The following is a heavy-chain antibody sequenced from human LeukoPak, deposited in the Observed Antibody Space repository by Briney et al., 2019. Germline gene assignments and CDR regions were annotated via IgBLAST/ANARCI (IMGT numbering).Heavy chain of an antibody. Sequence: PSETLSLTCSVSSGSLIRYHWSWIRQPARKGLEWIGRLGTSGSPNYNPSLKSRVTRSVDTSKNQLALKLSSVTGADTAVYYCARTRDTALNYFDVWGRGTLVTVSS. V-gene: IGHV4-4*07. CDR2: LGTSGSP. CDR3: ARTRDTALNYFDV. D-gene: IGHD5-18*01. J-gene: IGHJ2*01. CDR1: SGSLIRYH.